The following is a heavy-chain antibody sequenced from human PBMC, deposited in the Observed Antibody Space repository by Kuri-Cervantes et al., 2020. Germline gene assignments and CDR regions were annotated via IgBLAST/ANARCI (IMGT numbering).Heavy chain of an antibody. V-gene: IGHV4-59*13. J-gene: IGHJ3*02. CDR3: AKYYYDSSSWWLDAFDI. CDR1: GGSISSYY. Sequence: SETLSLTCTVSGGSISSYYWSWIRQPPGKGLEWIGYIYYSGSTNYNPSLKSRVTISVDTSKNQFSLKLSSVTAADTAVYYCAKYYYDSSSWWLDAFDIWGQGTMVTVSS. CDR2: IYYSGST. D-gene: IGHD3-22*01.